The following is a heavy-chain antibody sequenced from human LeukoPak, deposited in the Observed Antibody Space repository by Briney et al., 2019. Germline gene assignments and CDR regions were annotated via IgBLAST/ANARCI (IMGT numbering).Heavy chain of an antibody. CDR1: GFTFSSYW. J-gene: IGHJ4*02. CDR2: IKQDGSAK. D-gene: IGHD6-13*01. V-gene: IGHV3-7*01. CDR3: ARDFGGYGSSWYDY. Sequence: SGGSLRLSCAASGFTFSSYWMSWVRQAPGKGLEYVANIKQDGSAKYYVDSMEGRFTISRDNAKNSLYLQMNSLRAEDTAMYYCARDFGGYGSSWYDYWGQGTLVTVSS.